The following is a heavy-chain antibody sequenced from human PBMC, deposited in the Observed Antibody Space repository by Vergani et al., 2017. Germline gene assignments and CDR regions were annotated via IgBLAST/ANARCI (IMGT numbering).Heavy chain of an antibody. CDR3: ASDPRGYGGDPEDYYYGMDV. D-gene: IGHD2-21*02. CDR2: IIPVLGKT. CDR1: GATFRSNT. J-gene: IGHJ6*02. V-gene: IGHV1-69*08. Sequence: QVQLVQSGAEVKKPGSSVKVSCKASGATFRSNTISWVRQVPGQGLEWMGRIIPVLGKTKYAQDFQGRLTITADTSTSTAYMELTSLRSQDTAVYYYASDPRGYGGDPEDYYYGMDVWGQGTTVTVSS.